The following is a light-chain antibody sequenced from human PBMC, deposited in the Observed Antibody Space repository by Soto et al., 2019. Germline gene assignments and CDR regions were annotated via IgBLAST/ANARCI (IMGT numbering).Light chain of an antibody. J-gene: IGLJ1*01. Sequence: QSVLTQPASVSGSPGQSITISCTGTSTDIGDHNSVSWYQQHPGKAPELLIYDVNGRPTGVSHRFSGSKSGNTASLSISGLQPVDEADYYCSSYTGRRTYVFGSGTKVTVL. CDR1: STDIGDHNS. CDR3: SSYTGRRTYV. V-gene: IGLV2-14*03. CDR2: DVN.